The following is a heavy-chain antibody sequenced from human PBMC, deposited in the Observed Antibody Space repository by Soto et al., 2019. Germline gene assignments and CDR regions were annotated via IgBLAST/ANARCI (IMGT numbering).Heavy chain of an antibody. J-gene: IGHJ4*02. V-gene: IGHV3-11*05. D-gene: IGHD6-13*01. CDR3: AKDQGSSWYEIDY. Sequence: GGSLRLSCAASGFIFGDFYMTWIRQAPGKGLEWVSEISSTSDYRNYADSVKGRFTVSRENANNTLYLEMNNLRAEDTAVYYCAKDQGSSWYEIDYWGQGTLVTVSS. CDR1: GFIFGDFY. CDR2: ISSTSDYR.